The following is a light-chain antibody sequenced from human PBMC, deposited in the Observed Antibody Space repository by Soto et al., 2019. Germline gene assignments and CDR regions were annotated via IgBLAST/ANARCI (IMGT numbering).Light chain of an antibody. CDR3: CSYAGTTSYVV. Sequence: QSVLTQPASVSGSPGQSITISCTGTSSDVGSYNLVSWYQYHPGKAPKLMIFEVRKRASGVSNRFSGSKSGNTASLTISGLQAEDAAEYYCCSYAGTTSYVVFGGGTKLTVL. V-gene: IGLV2-23*02. J-gene: IGLJ2*01. CDR2: EVR. CDR1: SSDVGSYNL.